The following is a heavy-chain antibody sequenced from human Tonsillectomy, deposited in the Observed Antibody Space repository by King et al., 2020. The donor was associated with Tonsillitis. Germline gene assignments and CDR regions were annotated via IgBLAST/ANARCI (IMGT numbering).Heavy chain of an antibody. V-gene: IGHV3-33*01. J-gene: IGHJ4*02. CDR3: ARDLCGGDCYSEDY. Sequence: VQLVESGGGVVQPGRSLRLSCAASGFTFSHYGMHWVRQAPGKGLEWVAIIWYDGSNKDYADSVKGRFIISRDNSKNTLYLQMSSLRAEDTAVYYCARDLCGGDCYSEDYWGQGTLVAVSS. CDR2: IWYDGSNK. D-gene: IGHD2-21*01. CDR1: GFTFSHYG.